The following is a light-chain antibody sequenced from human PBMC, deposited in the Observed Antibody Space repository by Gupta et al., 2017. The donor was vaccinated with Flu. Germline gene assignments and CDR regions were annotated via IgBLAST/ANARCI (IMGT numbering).Light chain of an antibody. CDR2: SNS. CDR1: SANIGGNV. Sequence: QSLLTQSPSASGTPGPRVTIFCSGSSANIGGNVVHWYRQFPGTAPKLLIYSNSQRPSGVPDRFSGSTSGTSASLAISGLQSEDEADYICAAWDDNLNAVVFGGGTKLTVL. J-gene: IGLJ2*01. V-gene: IGLV1-44*01. CDR3: AAWDDNLNAVV.